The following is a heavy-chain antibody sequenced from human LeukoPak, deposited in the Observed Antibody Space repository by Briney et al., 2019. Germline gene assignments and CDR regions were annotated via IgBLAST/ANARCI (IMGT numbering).Heavy chain of an antibody. V-gene: IGHV1-8*01. D-gene: IGHD5-24*01. J-gene: IGHJ4*02. CDR1: GYTFTSYD. CDR3: AREVGEMASDY. Sequence: ASVKVSCKASGYTFTSYDFNWVRQATGQRPEWMGWMSPNSGDTGYAQKFQDGVTMTRNTSISTAYMELSSLRSDDTAVYYCAREVGEMASDYWGQGTLVTVSS. CDR2: MSPNSGDT.